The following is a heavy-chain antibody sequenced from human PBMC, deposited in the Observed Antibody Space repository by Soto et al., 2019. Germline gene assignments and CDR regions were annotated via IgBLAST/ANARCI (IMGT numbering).Heavy chain of an antibody. V-gene: IGHV3-23*01. J-gene: IGHJ5*02. D-gene: IGHD3-22*01. CDR3: AKDLSVVGRPT. CDR1: GFTFSSYA. CDR2: ISGSGGST. Sequence: SLSCAASGFTFSSYAMSWVRQAPGKGLEWVSAISGSGGSTYYADSVKGRFTISRDNSKNTLYLQMNSLRAEDTAVYYCAKDLSVVGRPTWGQGTLVTVSS.